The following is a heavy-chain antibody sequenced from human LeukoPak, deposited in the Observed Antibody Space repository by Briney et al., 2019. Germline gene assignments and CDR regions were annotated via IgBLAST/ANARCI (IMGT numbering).Heavy chain of an antibody. J-gene: IGHJ4*02. V-gene: IGHV3-30*02. D-gene: IGHD5-24*01. CDR2: IRYDGSNK. CDR3: ARAPSEMATIGIFDY. Sequence: GGSLRLSCAASGFTFSSYGMHWVRQAPGKGLEWVAFIRYDGSNKYYADSVKGRFTISRDNSKNTLYLQMNSLRAEDTAVYYCARAPSEMATIGIFDYWGQGTLVTVSS. CDR1: GFTFSSYG.